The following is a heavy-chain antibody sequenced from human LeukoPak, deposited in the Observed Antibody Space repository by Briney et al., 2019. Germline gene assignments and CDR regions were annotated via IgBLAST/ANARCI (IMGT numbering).Heavy chain of an antibody. V-gene: IGHV4-39*07. Sequence: SETLSLTCTVSGGSISSSSYYWGWIRQPPGKGLEWIGSIYYSGSTYYSPSLKSRVTISVDTSKNQFSLKLSSVTAADTAVYYCARGGTRYYYDSSGYSIQHWGQGTLVTVSS. CDR3: ARGGTRYYYDSSGYSIQH. CDR1: GGSISSSSYY. J-gene: IGHJ1*01. CDR2: IYYSGST. D-gene: IGHD3-22*01.